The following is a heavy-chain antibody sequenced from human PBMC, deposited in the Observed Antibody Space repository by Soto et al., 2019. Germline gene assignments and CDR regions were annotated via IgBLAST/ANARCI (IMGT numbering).Heavy chain of an antibody. CDR1: GFTFSSYS. V-gene: IGHV3-48*02. CDR3: ARVLFGGRGYGMDV. J-gene: IGHJ6*02. Sequence: GGSLRLSCAASGFTFSSYSMNWVRQAPGKGLEWVSYISSSSSSAIYYADSVKGRFTISRDNAKNSLYLQMNSLRDEDTAVYYCARVLFGGRGYGMDVWGQGTTVTVSS. CDR2: ISSSSSSAI. D-gene: IGHD2-21*01.